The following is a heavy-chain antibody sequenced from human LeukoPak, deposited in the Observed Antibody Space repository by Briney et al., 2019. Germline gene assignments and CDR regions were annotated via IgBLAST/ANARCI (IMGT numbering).Heavy chain of an antibody. CDR1: DGSISSYY. CDR2: IHSSGST. J-gene: IGHJ4*02. CDR3: ARLGGYSDC. D-gene: IGHD3-16*01. V-gene: IGHV4-4*09. Sequence: SETLSLTCTVSDGSISSYYWSWIRQPPGKGLEWIGYIHSSGSTHYNPSLRSRVTTSLDTSKNQFSLKLSSVTAADTAVYYCARLGGYSDCWGQGTLVTVSS.